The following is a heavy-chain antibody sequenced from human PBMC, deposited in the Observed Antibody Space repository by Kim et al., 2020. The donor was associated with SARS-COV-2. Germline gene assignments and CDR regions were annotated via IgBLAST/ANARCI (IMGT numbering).Heavy chain of an antibody. CDR2: IYYSGST. Sequence: SETLSLTCTVSGGSISSSSYYWGWIRQPPGKGLEWIGSIYYSGSTYYNPSLKSRVTISVDTSKNQFSLKLSSVTAADTAVYYCESQTEEWLLDYWGQGTLVTVSS. CDR1: GGSISSSSYY. D-gene: IGHD6-19*01. J-gene: IGHJ4*02. V-gene: IGHV4-39*01. CDR3: ESQTEEWLLDY.